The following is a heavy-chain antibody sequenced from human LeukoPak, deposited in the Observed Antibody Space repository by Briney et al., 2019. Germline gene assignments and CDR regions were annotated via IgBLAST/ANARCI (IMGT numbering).Heavy chain of an antibody. J-gene: IGHJ5*02. D-gene: IGHD4-11*01. CDR2: ISGSGGST. V-gene: IGHV3-23*01. Sequence: PGGSLRLSCAASGFTFSSYAMSWVRQAPGKGLEWVSAISGSGGSTYYADSVKGRFTIPRDNSKNTLYLQMNSLRAEDTAVYYCASRATVTTDRFWFDPWGQGTLVTVSS. CDR1: GFTFSSYA. CDR3: ASRATVTTDRFWFDP.